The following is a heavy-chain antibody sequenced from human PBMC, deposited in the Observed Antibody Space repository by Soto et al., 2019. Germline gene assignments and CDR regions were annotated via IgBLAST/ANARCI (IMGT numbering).Heavy chain of an antibody. CDR3: AHKTATGSIDY. Sequence: QITLKESGPPLVKPTQTLTLTCTFSGFSLSTSGLGVAWIRQPPGKTLEWLAVIFWDDDKRYSPSLKSRLTITKDTSQNQVVLTMTNLDPVDTATYYCAHKTATGSIDYWGQGTLVSVSS. CDR2: IFWDDDK. V-gene: IGHV2-5*02. CDR1: GFSLSTSGLG. D-gene: IGHD6-13*01. J-gene: IGHJ4*02.